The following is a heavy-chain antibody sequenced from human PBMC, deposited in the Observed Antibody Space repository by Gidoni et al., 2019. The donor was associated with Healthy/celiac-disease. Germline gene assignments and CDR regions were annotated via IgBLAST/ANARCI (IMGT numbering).Heavy chain of an antibody. D-gene: IGHD2-2*01. CDR2: ISSSSSYI. CDR1: GFSFSSYS. J-gene: IGHJ6*02. V-gene: IGHV3-21*01. Sequence: EVQLVESGGGLVKPGGSLRLSCAASGFSFSSYSMNWVRQAPGKGLEWVSSISSSSSYIYYADSVKGRFTISRDNAKNSLYLQMNSLRAEDTAVYYCARDGGYCSSTSCYAGEYYYYGMDVWGQGTTVTVSS. CDR3: ARDGGYCSSTSCYAGEYYYYGMDV.